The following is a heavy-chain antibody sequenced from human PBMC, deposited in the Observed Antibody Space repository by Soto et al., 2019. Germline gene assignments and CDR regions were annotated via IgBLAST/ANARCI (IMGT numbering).Heavy chain of an antibody. Sequence: SETLSLTCAVYGDSFSGYYWSCIRQPPWKGLEWIGEINHSGSTNYNPSLKSRVTISVDTYKNQFSLKLSSVIPADTALYYCARGAVVPAAELDYWGQGTLVTVSS. CDR1: GDSFSGYY. J-gene: IGHJ4*02. CDR3: ARGAVVPAAELDY. CDR2: INHSGST. D-gene: IGHD2-2*01. V-gene: IGHV4-34*01.